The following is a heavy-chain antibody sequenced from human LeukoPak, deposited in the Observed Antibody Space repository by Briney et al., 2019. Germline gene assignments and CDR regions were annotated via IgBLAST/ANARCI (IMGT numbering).Heavy chain of an antibody. J-gene: IGHJ4*02. CDR3: TTYYYDSSGYYF. D-gene: IGHD3-22*01. V-gene: IGHV3-7*05. CDR1: GFTFRSFG. CDR2: IKQDGSEK. Sequence: GGSLRLSCAASGFTFRSFGMSWVRQAPGKGLEWVANIKQDGSEKNYVDSVKGRFTISRDNAKNSLYLQMNSLRAEDTAVYYCTTYYYDSSGYYFWGQGTLVTVSS.